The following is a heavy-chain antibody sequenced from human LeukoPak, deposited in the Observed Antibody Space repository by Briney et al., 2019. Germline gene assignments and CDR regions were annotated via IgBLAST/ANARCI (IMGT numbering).Heavy chain of an antibody. CDR1: GGTFSSYA. Sequence: SVKVSCKASGGTFSSYAISWVRQAPGQGLEWMGGIIPIFGTANYAQKFQGRVTMTEDTSTDTAYMELSSLRSEDTAVYYCATAGGPRYDFWSGYQFDYWGRGTLVTVSS. J-gene: IGHJ4*02. V-gene: IGHV1-69*06. D-gene: IGHD3-3*01. CDR2: IIPIFGTA. CDR3: ATAGGPRYDFWSGYQFDY.